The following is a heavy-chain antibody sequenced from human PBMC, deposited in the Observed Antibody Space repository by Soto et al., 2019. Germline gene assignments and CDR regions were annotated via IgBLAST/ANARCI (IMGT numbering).Heavy chain of an antibody. Sequence: QVQLVQSGAEVKKPGASVKVSCKASGYTFTSYGISWVRQAPGQGLEWMGWISAYNGNTNYAQKRQGRVTMTTDTSTRRGYRELRSLRSDDTAVYYCARDVGYGLIDYWGQGTLVTVSS. D-gene: IGHD5-18*01. CDR3: ARDVGYGLIDY. CDR1: GYTFTSYG. V-gene: IGHV1-18*01. CDR2: ISAYNGNT. J-gene: IGHJ4*02.